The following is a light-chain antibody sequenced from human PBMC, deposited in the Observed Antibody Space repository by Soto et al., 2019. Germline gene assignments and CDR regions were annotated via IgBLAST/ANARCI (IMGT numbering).Light chain of an antibody. Sequence: QSALTQPASVSGSPGQSITISCTGTSSDVGSYNLVSWYQQHPGKAPKLMIYEVNKRPSGVPDRFSGSKSDNTASLTVSGLQAEDEADYYCTSYADTRNFGVVFGGGTKLTVL. J-gene: IGLJ2*01. CDR1: SSDVGSYNL. V-gene: IGLV2-23*02. CDR2: EVN. CDR3: TSYADTRNFGVV.